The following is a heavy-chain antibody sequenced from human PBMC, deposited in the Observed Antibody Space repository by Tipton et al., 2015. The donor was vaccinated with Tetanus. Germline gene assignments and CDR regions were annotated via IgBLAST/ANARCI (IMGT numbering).Heavy chain of an antibody. CDR1: GGSFSGYY. Sequence: LRLSCAVYGGSFSGYYWNWIRQPPGKGLEWIGEINDSGSTSYNPPLKSRVTISVDTSKNQFSLNLSSVTAADTAVYYCARWETVTTKIHYWGQGTLVTVSS. V-gene: IGHV4-34*01. CDR3: ARWETVTTKIHY. D-gene: IGHD4-17*01. CDR2: INDSGST. J-gene: IGHJ4*02.